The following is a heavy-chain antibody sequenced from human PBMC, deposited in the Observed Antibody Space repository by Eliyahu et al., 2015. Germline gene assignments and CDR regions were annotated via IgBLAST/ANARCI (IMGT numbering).Heavy chain of an antibody. Sequence: QVQLQESGPGLVKPSETLSLTCTVSGGSISGYYWSWIRQPPGKGLEWIGVVFYSGISTYNPPLKSRVTTSGDTSKNQLSLKLTSVTAADTAVYYCTRGRGGTYQLNPDFDSWGQGTLVTVSS. V-gene: IGHV4-59*01. D-gene: IGHD2-2*01. CDR3: TRGRGGTYQLNPDFDS. CDR1: GGSISGYY. CDR2: VFYSGIS. J-gene: IGHJ4*02.